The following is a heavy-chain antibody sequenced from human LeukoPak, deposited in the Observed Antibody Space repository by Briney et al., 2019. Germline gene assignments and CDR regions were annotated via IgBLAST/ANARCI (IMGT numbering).Heavy chain of an antibody. Sequence: KTSETLSLTCAVYGGSFSGYYWSWIRQPPGKGLEWLGEINHSGSTNYNPSLKSRVTISVDTSKNQFSLKLSSVTAADTAVYYCARGANYCSGGSCYSAWYYGMDVWGKGTTVTVSS. J-gene: IGHJ6*04. V-gene: IGHV4-34*01. CDR2: INHSGST. CDR3: ARGANYCSGGSCYSAWYYGMDV. D-gene: IGHD2-15*01. CDR1: GGSFSGYY.